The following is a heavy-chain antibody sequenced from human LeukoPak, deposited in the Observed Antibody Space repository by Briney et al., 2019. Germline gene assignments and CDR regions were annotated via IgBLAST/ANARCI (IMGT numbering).Heavy chain of an antibody. J-gene: IGHJ4*02. CDR2: IYYSGST. D-gene: IGHD3-16*01. Sequence: SETLSLTCTVSGSSISSGGYYWSWTRQHPGKGLEWIGYIYYSGSTYYNPSLKSRVTISVDTSKNQFSLKLSSVTAADTAVYYCARHKRGQYYFDYWGQGTLVTVSS. V-gene: IGHV4-31*03. CDR1: GSSISSGGYY. CDR3: ARHKRGQYYFDY.